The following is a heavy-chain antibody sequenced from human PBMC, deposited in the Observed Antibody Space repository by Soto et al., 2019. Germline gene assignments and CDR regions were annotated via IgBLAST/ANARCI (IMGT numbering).Heavy chain of an antibody. Sequence: GGSLRLSCAASGFSFSDYYMSWIRQPPGKGLEWVSAISSNGGRTFYADSLRGRFTISRDNSKSALYLQMNNLRAEDTAIYYCAKYSELPYEAYLQQWGQGTLVTVSS. J-gene: IGHJ1*01. CDR2: ISSNGGRT. CDR1: GFSFSDYY. V-gene: IGHV3-23*01. D-gene: IGHD1-7*01. CDR3: AKYSELPYEAYLQQ.